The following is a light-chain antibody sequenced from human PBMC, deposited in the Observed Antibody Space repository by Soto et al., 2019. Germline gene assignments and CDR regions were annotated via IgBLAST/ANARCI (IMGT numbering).Light chain of an antibody. CDR1: QSVRSNF. J-gene: IGKJ3*01. CDR2: GAS. Sequence: EIVLTQSPGTLSLSPGERATLSCRASQSVRSNFLAWYQQKPGQAPRLLIYGASNRATGIPDRFSGSGSGTDFTLTITRLEPEDFAMYYCQHYANYPITFGPGTKLDL. V-gene: IGKV3-20*01. CDR3: QHYANYPIT.